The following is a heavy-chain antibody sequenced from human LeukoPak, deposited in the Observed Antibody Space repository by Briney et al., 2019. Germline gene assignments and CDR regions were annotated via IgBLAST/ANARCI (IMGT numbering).Heavy chain of an antibody. J-gene: IGHJ4*02. Sequence: SETLSLTCTVSGYSISSGYYWGWIRQPPGKGLEWIGRIYSSGDTNYNPSLKSRVTISVDTSKNQFSLKLSSVTAADTAVYYCARGITMIVAFDYWGQGTLVTVSS. CDR2: IYSSGDT. CDR3: ARGITMIVAFDY. D-gene: IGHD3-22*01. V-gene: IGHV4-38-2*02. CDR1: GYSISSGYY.